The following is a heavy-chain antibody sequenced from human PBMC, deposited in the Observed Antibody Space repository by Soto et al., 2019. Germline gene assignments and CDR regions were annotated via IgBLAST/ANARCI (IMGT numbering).Heavy chain of an antibody. D-gene: IGHD1-7*01. J-gene: IGHJ6*02. V-gene: IGHV3-7*03. CDR2: IKQDGSEK. CDR1: GFTVSSYW. CDR3: ARDRTPPHYYYGMDV. Sequence: GGALRLSCAASGFTVSSYWMSWVRQAPGKGLEWVANIKQDGSEKYYVDSVKGRFTISRDNAKNSLYLQMNSVRAEDTAVYYCARDRTPPHYYYGMDVWGHGPTFTVSS.